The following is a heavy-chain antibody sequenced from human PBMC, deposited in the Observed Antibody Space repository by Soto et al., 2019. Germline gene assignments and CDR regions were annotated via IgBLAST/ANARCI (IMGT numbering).Heavy chain of an antibody. V-gene: IGHV4-4*02. CDR3: ASVSFGEN. Sequence: ETLCVTGCVFGGTAASSHWWSWVRQSPGRGLEWIGNVYHTGDTNFNPSLQSRVTFSVDTSKNQFSLKLSSVTAADTAVYYCASVSFGENWGQGTLFTVYS. CDR2: VYHTGDT. CDR1: GGTAASSHW. D-gene: IGHD3-16*01. J-gene: IGHJ4*02.